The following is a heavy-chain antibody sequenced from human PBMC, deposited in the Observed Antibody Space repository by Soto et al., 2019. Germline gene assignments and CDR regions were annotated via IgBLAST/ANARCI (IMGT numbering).Heavy chain of an antibody. D-gene: IGHD3-22*01. CDR2: ISSGSSSL. J-gene: IGHJ5*02. V-gene: IGHV3-48*02. CDR3: ARGGTSGYYDWFDP. CDR1: GFTFSSHS. Sequence: EVQLVESGGGLVQPGGSLRLSCAASGFTFSSHSMNWVRQAPGKGLEWVSYISSGSSSLHYADSVKGRFTISRDNAKNSLYLQMNSLRDEDTAVNYCARGGTSGYYDWFDPWGQGTLVTVSS.